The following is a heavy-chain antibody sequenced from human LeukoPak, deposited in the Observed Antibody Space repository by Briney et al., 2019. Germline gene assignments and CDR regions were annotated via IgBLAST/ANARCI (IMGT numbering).Heavy chain of an antibody. CDR3: ARDGRITMVRGSFDY. J-gene: IGHJ4*02. Sequence: SETLSLTCTVSGGSISSGGYYWSWIRQHPGKGLEWIGYIYYSGSIYYNPSLKSRVTISVDTSKNQFSLKLSSVTAADTAVYYCARDGRITMVRGSFDYWGQGTLVTVSS. CDR2: IYYSGSI. CDR1: GGSISSGGYY. V-gene: IGHV4-31*03. D-gene: IGHD3-10*01.